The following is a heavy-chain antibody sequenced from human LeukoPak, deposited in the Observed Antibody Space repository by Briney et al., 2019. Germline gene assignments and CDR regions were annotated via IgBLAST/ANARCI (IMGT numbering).Heavy chain of an antibody. D-gene: IGHD3-22*01. V-gene: IGHV3-30*18. J-gene: IGHJ4*02. Sequence: PGRSLRLSCAASGFTFSSYGMHWVRQAPGKGLEWAAVISYDGSNKYYADYVKGRVTISRDNSKNTLYLQMNSLRAEDTAVYYCAYDSSGYYYPLFAYWGQGTLLTVPS. CDR1: GFTFSSYG. CDR3: AYDSSGYYYPLFAY. CDR2: ISYDGSNK.